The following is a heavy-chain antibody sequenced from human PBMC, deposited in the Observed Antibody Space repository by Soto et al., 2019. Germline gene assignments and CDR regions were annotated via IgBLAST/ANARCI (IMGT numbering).Heavy chain of an antibody. CDR1: GYTFTSYG. J-gene: IGHJ4*02. Sequence: QVQLVQSGAEVKKPGASVKVSCKASGYTFTSYGISWVRQAPGQGLEWMGWISAYNGKTKYAQKLQGRVTMTTDTSTSAAYMELRSLRSADTAVYYCARDLIVGATPPYYFDYWGQGTLVTVSS. CDR3: ARDLIVGATPPYYFDY. CDR2: ISAYNGKT. V-gene: IGHV1-18*01. D-gene: IGHD1-26*01.